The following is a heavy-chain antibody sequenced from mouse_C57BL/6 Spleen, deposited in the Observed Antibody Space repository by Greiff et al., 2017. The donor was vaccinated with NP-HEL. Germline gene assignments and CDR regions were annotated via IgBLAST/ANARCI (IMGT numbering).Heavy chain of an antibody. V-gene: IGHV5-17*01. Sequence: EVQRVESGGGLVKPGGSLKLSCAASGFTFSDYGMHWVRQAPEKGLEWVAYISSGSSTIYYADKVKGRFTISRDNAKNTLFLQMTSLWSEDTAMYYCARCMVTTRAMDYWGQGTSVTVAS. CDR3: ARCMVTTRAMDY. J-gene: IGHJ4*01. CDR1: GFTFSDYG. D-gene: IGHD2-2*01. CDR2: ISSGSSTI.